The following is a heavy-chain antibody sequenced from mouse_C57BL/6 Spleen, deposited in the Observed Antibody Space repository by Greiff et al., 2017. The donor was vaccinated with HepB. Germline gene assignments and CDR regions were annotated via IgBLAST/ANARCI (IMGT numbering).Heavy chain of an antibody. D-gene: IGHD1-2*01. CDR3: ARDLDYYGPFAY. J-gene: IGHJ3*01. CDR1: GFTFSSYA. CDR2: ISDGGSYT. Sequence: EVQLQQSGGGLVKPGGSLKLSCAASGFTFSSYAMSWVRQTPEKRLEWVATISDGGSYTYYPDNVKGRFTISRDNAKNNLYLQMSHLKSEDTAMYYCARDLDYYGPFAYWGQGTLVTVSA. V-gene: IGHV5-4*01.